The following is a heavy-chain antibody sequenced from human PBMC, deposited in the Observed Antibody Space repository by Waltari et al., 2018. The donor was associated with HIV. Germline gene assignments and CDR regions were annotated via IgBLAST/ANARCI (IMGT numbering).Heavy chain of an antibody. CDR3: ARDRARTTDYYYYGMDV. Sequence: QVQLVQSGAEVKKPGASVKVSCRASGYSFTGYYMPWVRQAPGQGFEWMGRINPNSGGTNYAQKFQGRVTMTRDTSISTAYMELSRLRSDDTAVYYCARDRARTTDYYYYGMDVWGQGTTVTVSS. V-gene: IGHV1-2*02. CDR1: GYSFTGYY. CDR2: INPNSGGT. J-gene: IGHJ6*02. D-gene: IGHD1-7*01.